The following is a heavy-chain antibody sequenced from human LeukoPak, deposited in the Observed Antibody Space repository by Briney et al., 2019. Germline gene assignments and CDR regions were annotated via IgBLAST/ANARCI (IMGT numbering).Heavy chain of an antibody. J-gene: IGHJ4*02. CDR3: AREFYGSGSYYNLK. V-gene: IGHV4-38-2*02. CDR1: GYSISSGYY. Sequence: SETLSLTCTVSGYSISSGYYWSWIRQPPGKGLEWIGEINHSGSTNYNPSLKSRVTISVDTSKNQFSLKLSSVTAADTAVYYCAREFYGSGSYYNLKWGQGTLVTVSS. D-gene: IGHD3-10*01. CDR2: INHSGST.